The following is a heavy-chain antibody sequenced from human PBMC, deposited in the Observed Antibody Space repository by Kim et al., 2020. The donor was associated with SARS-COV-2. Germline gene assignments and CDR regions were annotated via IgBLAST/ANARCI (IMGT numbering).Heavy chain of an antibody. CDR2: ISYDGSNK. CDR3: AKDLLGYSYGFDDAFDI. CDR1: GFTFSSYG. D-gene: IGHD5-18*01. V-gene: IGHV3-30*18. J-gene: IGHJ3*02. Sequence: GGSLRLSCAASGFTFSSYGMHWVRQAPGKGLEWVAVISYDGSNKYYADSVQGRFTISRDNSKNTLYLQMNSLRVEDTAVYYCAKDLLGYSYGFDDAFDIWGQGTMVTVSS.